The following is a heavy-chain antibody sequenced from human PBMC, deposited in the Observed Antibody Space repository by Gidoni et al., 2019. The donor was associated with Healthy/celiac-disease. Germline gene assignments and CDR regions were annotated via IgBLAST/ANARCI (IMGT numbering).Heavy chain of an antibody. V-gene: IGHV3-43*01. CDR2: ISWDGGST. D-gene: IGHD2-2*01. CDR3: AKDIGYQLLLHLGYMDV. J-gene: IGHJ6*03. Sequence: EVQLVESVGVVVQPGGSLRLSCAAPGSHFDDYTMHWVRQAPGKGREWVSLISWDGGSTYYADSVKGRFTISRDNSKNSLYLQMNSLRTEDTALYYCAKDIGYQLLLHLGYMDVWGKGTTVTVSS. CDR1: GSHFDDYT.